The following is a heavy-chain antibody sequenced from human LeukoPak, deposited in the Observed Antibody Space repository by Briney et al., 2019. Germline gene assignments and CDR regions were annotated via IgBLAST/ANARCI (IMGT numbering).Heavy chain of an antibody. CDR3: ARDRGYSSFDY. Sequence: GGSLRLSCEASAFTSSSYWMSWVRQAPGKGLEWVANIKEDGSEINYVDSVKGRFTISRDNAKNSLFLQMNSLRVEDTAVYYCARDRGYSSFDYWGRGTLVTVSS. D-gene: IGHD4-23*01. CDR1: AFTSSSYW. J-gene: IGHJ4*02. CDR2: IKEDGSEI. V-gene: IGHV3-7*01.